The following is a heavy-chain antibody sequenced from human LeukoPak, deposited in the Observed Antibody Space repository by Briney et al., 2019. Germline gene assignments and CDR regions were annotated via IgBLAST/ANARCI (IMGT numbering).Heavy chain of an antibody. CDR3: ARDIAAAAFDAFDI. V-gene: IGHV4-38-2*02. CDR2: IYHSGST. D-gene: IGHD6-13*01. J-gene: IGHJ3*02. CDR1: GYPISSAYY. Sequence: PSETLSLTCTVSGYPISSAYYWGWIRQPPGKGLEWIGSIYHSGSTYYNPSLKSRVTISVDTSKNQFSLKLSSVTAADTAVYYCARDIAAAAFDAFDIWGQGTMVTVSS.